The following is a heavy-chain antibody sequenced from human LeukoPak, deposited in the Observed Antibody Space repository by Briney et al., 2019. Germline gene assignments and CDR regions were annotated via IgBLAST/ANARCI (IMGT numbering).Heavy chain of an antibody. CDR3: AAGGDYPHFDY. V-gene: IGHV3-23*01. CDR2: ISGSGGTT. J-gene: IGHJ4*02. Sequence: AGGSLRLSWAGSGLTFSSYAIRWVRQAPGEGLEWVSAISGSGGTTYYADSVKGRFTISRDNSKNTLYLQMNSLRAEDTAVFYWAAGGDYPHFDYWGQGTLVTVSS. CDR1: GLTFSSYA. D-gene: IGHD4-17*01.